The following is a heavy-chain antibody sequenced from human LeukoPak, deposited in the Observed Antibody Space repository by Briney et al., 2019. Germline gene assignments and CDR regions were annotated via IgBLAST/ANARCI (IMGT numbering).Heavy chain of an antibody. J-gene: IGHJ4*02. D-gene: IGHD6-19*01. CDR2: IYPGDSET. CDR1: GYSFTSYW. Sequence: GESLKISCKGSGYSFTSYWIGWVRQMPGKGLEWMGIIYPGDSETKYSPSFQGQVTISADKSISTAYLQWSSLKASDTAMYYCARTGYASGWYVGSFDYWGQGTLVTVSS. CDR3: ARTGYASGWYVGSFDY. V-gene: IGHV5-51*01.